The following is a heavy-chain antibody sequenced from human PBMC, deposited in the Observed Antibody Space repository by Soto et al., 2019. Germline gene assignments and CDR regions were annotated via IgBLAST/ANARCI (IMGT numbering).Heavy chain of an antibody. Sequence: SETLSLTCTVSGGSISSGDYYWSWIRQPPGKGLEWIGYIYYSGSTYYNPSLKSRVTISVDTSKNQFSLKLSSVTAADTAVYYCARGEDAFFYYGLDVWGQGITVTVSS. CDR2: IYYSGST. J-gene: IGHJ6*02. CDR1: GGSISSGDYY. CDR3: ARGEDAFFYYGLDV. V-gene: IGHV4-30-4*01.